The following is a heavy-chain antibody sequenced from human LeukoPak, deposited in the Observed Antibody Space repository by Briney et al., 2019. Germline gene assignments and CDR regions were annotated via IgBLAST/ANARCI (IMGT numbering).Heavy chain of an antibody. Sequence: GGSLRLSCAASGFTFSNYWMHWVRQTPGKGLVWVSRIKSDGSSTTYADSVKGRFTISRDNAKNTLYLQMNSLRAEDTAIYYCARRSAARSGFDYWGQGILVTVSS. V-gene: IGHV3-74*01. CDR3: ARRSAARSGFDY. D-gene: IGHD6-6*01. J-gene: IGHJ4*02. CDR2: IKSDGSST. CDR1: GFTFSNYW.